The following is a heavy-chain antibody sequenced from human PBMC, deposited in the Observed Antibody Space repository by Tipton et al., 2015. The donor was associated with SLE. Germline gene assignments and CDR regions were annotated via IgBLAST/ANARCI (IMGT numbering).Heavy chain of an antibody. CDR2: IYYSGST. J-gene: IGHJ6*02. CDR3: ASQPTPSYYYGMDV. Sequence: TLSLTCTVSGGSISSSSYYWGWIRQPPGKGLEWIGSIYYSGSTYYNPSLKSRVTISVDTSKNQFSLKLTSVTATDTAVYYCASQPTPSYYYGMDVWGQGTTVTVSS. CDR1: GGSISSSSYY. V-gene: IGHV4-39*01.